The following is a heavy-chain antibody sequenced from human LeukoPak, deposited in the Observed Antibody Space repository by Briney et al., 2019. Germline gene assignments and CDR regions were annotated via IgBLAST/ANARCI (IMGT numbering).Heavy chain of an antibody. Sequence: SETLSLTCTVSGGSISSGSYYWSWIRQPAGKGLEWIGRIHTSSRVNYNPSLKSRVTISIDTSRNLVSLRLTSVTAADAAVYYCARDRGNGDYGDYFDSWGQGTLVSVSS. CDR3: ARDRGNGDYGDYFDS. CDR2: IHTSSRV. J-gene: IGHJ4*02. V-gene: IGHV4-61*02. D-gene: IGHD4-17*01. CDR1: GGSISSGSYY.